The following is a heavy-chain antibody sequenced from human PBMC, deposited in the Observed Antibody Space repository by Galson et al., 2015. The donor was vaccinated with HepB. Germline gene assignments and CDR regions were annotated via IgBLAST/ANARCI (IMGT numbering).Heavy chain of an antibody. D-gene: IGHD3-22*01. J-gene: IGHJ4*02. CDR1: GYTFTSYD. V-gene: IGHV1-8*01. Sequence: SVKVSCKASGYTFTSYDINWVRQVTGQGLEWMGWMNPNSGNTGYAQKFQGRVTMTRNTSISTAYMELSSLRSEDTAVYYCARAGSPYYYDSSGYYDYWGQGTLVTVSS. CDR3: ARAGSPYYYDSSGYYDY. CDR2: MNPNSGNT.